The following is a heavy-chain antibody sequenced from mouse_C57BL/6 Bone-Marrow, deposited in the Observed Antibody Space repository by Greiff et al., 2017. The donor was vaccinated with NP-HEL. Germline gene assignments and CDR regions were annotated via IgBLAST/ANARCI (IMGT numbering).Heavy chain of an antibody. J-gene: IGHJ2*01. D-gene: IGHD1-1*01. CDR2: IYPGDGDT. CDR1: GYAFSSSW. Sequence: QVQLQQSGPELVKPGASVKISCTASGYAFSSSWMNWVKQRPGKGLEWIGRIYPGDGDTNYNGKFKGKATLTADKSSSTAYMQLSSLTSEDSAVYFCASYYGSKNYWGQGTTLTVSS. V-gene: IGHV1-82*01. CDR3: ASYYGSKNY.